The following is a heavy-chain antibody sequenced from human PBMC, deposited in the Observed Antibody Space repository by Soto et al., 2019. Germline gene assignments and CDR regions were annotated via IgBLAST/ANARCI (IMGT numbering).Heavy chain of an antibody. CDR2: IYYSGST. CDR1: GGSISSGDYY. D-gene: IGHD3-22*01. Sequence: SETLSLTCTVSGGSISSGDYYWSWIRQPPGKGLEWIGYIYYSGSTYYNPSLKSRVTISVDTSKNQFSLKLSSVTAADTAVYYCASWVYDSSGYYYFYFDYWGQGTLVTVSS. V-gene: IGHV4-30-4*01. CDR3: ASWVYDSSGYYYFYFDY. J-gene: IGHJ4*02.